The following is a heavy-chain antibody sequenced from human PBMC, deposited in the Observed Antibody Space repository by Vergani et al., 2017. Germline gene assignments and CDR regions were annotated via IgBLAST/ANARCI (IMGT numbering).Heavy chain of an antibody. Sequence: QVQLQESGPGLVKPSQTLSLTCTVSGGSISSGDYYWSWIRQPPGKGLEWIGYIYYSGSTYYNPSLKSRVTISVDTSKNQFSLKLSSVTAADTAVYYCASNPPKEGWNDGTWFDPWGQGTLVTVSS. CDR3: ASNPPKEGWNDGTWFDP. CDR1: GGSISSGDYY. D-gene: IGHD1-1*01. V-gene: IGHV4-30-4*01. CDR2: IYYSGST. J-gene: IGHJ5*02.